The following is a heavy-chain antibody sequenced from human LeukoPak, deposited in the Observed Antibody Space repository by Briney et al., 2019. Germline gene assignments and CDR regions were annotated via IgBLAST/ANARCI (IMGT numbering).Heavy chain of an antibody. D-gene: IGHD2-2*01. J-gene: IGHJ6*04. CDR3: ARDWVVPAAMDYYYYYGMDV. V-gene: IGHV4-61*01. CDR2: IYYSGST. CDR1: GGSVSSGSYY. Sequence: SETLSLTCTVSGGSVSSGSYYWSWIRQPPRKGLEWIGYIYYSGSTNYNPSLKSRVTISVDTSKNQFSLKLSSVTAADTAVYYCARDWVVPAAMDYYYYYGMDVWGKGTTVTVSS.